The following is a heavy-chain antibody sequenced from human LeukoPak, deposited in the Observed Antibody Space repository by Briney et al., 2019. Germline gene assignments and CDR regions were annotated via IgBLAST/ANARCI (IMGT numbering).Heavy chain of an antibody. CDR3: ARAYGDYGLRYFDY. J-gene: IGHJ4*02. D-gene: IGHD4-17*01. CDR2: IYYSGST. V-gene: IGHV4-31*03. CDR1: GGSISSGGYY. Sequence: SETLSLTCTVSGGSISSGGYYWSRIRQHPGKGLEWIGYIYYSGSTYYNPSLKSRVTISVDTSKNQFSLKLSSVTAADTAVYYCARAYGDYGLRYFDYWGQGTLVTVSS.